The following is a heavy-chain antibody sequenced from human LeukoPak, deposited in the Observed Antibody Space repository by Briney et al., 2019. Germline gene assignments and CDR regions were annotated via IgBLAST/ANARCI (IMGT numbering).Heavy chain of an antibody. D-gene: IGHD6-6*01. CDR3: VRDGPGGIEARKRYYGMDV. V-gene: IGHV3-7*05. CDR1: GFTFSIYW. CDR2: INQDGSEE. J-gene: IGHJ6*02. Sequence: TGGSLRLSCAASGFTFSIYWMSWIRQAPGKGLEWVASINQDGSEEYYVDSVKGRCTISRDNAKTSLYLQMSSLRAEDAAAYYCVRDGPGGIEARKRYYGMDVWGQGTTVSVSS.